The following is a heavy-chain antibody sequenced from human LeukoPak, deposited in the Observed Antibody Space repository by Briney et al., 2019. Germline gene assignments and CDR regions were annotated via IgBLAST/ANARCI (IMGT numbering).Heavy chain of an antibody. V-gene: IGHV5-51*01. CDR1: GYSFSNYW. D-gene: IGHD3-22*01. CDR2: IYPGDSDT. CDR3: ARQEYGSSDYYPYYFDH. J-gene: IGHJ4*02. Sequence: GESLKISCKGSGYSFSNYWIGWVRQMPGKGLEWMGIIYPGDSDTRYSPSFQGQVTISADKSISTAYLQWSSLKASDTAMYYCARQEYGSSDYYPYYFDHWGQGTLVIVSS.